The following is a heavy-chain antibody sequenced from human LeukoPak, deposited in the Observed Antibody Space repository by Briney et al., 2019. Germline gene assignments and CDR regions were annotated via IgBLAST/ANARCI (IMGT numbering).Heavy chain of an antibody. CDR2: IKQDGSAK. Sequence: GGSLRLSCAASGFTFSRHWMYWVRQAPGKGLEWVANIKQDGSAKPYVDSVKGRFTISRDNAKNSLFLQMNSLRAEDTAVYYCATSPPVTGTTVDYWGQGTLVTVSS. J-gene: IGHJ4*02. CDR3: ATSPPVTGTTVDY. D-gene: IGHD1-7*01. CDR1: GFTFSRHW. V-gene: IGHV3-7*03.